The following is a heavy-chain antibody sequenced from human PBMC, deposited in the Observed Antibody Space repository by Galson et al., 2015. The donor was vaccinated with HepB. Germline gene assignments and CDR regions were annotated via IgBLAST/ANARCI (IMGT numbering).Heavy chain of an antibody. Sequence: SLRLSCAASGFAFDTHAMSWVRQAPGRGLEWISGISGNGDSTFYAGSVKGRFTVSRDHSNNMLYLQMNSLRAEDAGLDFCAKGYGLFESWGQGILVTVSS. CDR1: GFAFDTHA. CDR2: ISGNGDST. J-gene: IGHJ5*01. V-gene: IGHV3-23*01. CDR3: AKGYGLFES. D-gene: IGHD5-18*01.